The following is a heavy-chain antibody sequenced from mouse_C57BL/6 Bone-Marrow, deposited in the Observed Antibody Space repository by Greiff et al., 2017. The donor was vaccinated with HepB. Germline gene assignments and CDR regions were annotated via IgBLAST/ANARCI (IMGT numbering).Heavy chain of an antibody. V-gene: IGHV1-72*01. J-gene: IGHJ4*01. D-gene: IGHD1-1*01. CDR3: ASLYYYGSSYVEDSMDY. CDR1: GYTFTSYW. CDR2: IDPNSGGT. Sequence: QVQLQQPGAELVKPGASVKLSCKASGYTFTSYWMHWVKQRPGRGLEWIGRIDPNSGGTKYNEKFKSKATLTVDKPSSTAYMQLSILTSEDSAVYYFASLYYYGSSYVEDSMDYWGQGTSVTVSS.